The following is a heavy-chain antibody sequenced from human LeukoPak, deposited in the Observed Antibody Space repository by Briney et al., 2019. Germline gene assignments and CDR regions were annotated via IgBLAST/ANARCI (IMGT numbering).Heavy chain of an antibody. Sequence: ASVKVSCKASGGTFSSYTISWVRQAPGQGLEWMGRIIPILGIANYAQKFQGRVTITADKSTSTAYMELSSLRSEDTAVYYCASRRSRRGAFDIWGQGTMVTVSS. J-gene: IGHJ3*02. D-gene: IGHD2-2*01. V-gene: IGHV1-69*02. CDR3: ASRRSRRGAFDI. CDR1: GGTFSSYT. CDR2: IIPILGIA.